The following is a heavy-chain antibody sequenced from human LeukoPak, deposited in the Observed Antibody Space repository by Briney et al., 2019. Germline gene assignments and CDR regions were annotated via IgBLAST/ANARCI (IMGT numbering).Heavy chain of an antibody. CDR2: IYYSGNT. Sequence: SETLSLTCTVSGGSISSYYWSWIRQPPGKGLEWIGYIYYSGNTNYNPSLKSRVTISVDTSKNQFSLKLSSVTAADTAVYYCARLMGGYCSSTSCQFDYWGQGTLVTVSS. D-gene: IGHD2-2*01. J-gene: IGHJ4*02. CDR1: GGSISSYY. V-gene: IGHV4-59*01. CDR3: ARLMGGYCSSTSCQFDY.